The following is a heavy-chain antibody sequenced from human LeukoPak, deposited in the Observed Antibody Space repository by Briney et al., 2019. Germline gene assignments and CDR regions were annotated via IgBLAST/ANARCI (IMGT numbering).Heavy chain of an antibody. D-gene: IGHD3-22*01. V-gene: IGHV3-30*03. J-gene: IGHJ4*02. CDR3: ARPYYYDSSGYYDY. CDR1: GFTFSSYG. Sequence: GGSLRLSCAASGFTFSSYGMHWVRQAPGKRLEWVAVISYDGSNKYYADSVKGRFTISRDNSKNTLYLQMNSLRAEDTAVYYCARPYYYDSSGYYDYWGQGTLVTVSS. CDR2: ISYDGSNK.